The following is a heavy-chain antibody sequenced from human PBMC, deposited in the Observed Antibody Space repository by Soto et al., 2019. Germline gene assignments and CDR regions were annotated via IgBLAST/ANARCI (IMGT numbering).Heavy chain of an antibody. CDR3: ARHNYGSGSTYFDY. Sequence: TSEILSLTCTVSGGSISSYYWSWIRQPPGKGLEWIGYIYYSGSTNYNPSPKSRVTISVDTSKNQFSLKLNSMTAADTAVYYCARHNYGSGSTYFDYWGQGTLVTVSS. CDR2: IYYSGST. J-gene: IGHJ4*02. V-gene: IGHV4-59*08. D-gene: IGHD3-10*01. CDR1: GGSISSYY.